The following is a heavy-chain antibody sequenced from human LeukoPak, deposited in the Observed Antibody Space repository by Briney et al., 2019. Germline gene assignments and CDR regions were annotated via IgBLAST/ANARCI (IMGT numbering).Heavy chain of an antibody. CDR3: ARGSPLGYYYDSSGYAFDY. V-gene: IGHV1-46*01. CDR2: INPSGGST. D-gene: IGHD3-22*01. J-gene: IGHJ4*02. Sequence: ASVKVSCKASGYTFTSYDINWVRQATGQGLEWMGIINPSGGSTSYAQKFQGRVTITADKSTSTAYMELSSLRSEDTAVYYCARGSPLGYYYDSSGYAFDYWGQGTLVTVSS. CDR1: GYTFTSYD.